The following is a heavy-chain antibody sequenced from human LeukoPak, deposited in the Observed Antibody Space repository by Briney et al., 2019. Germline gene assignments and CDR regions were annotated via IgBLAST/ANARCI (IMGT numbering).Heavy chain of an antibody. CDR2: IHPGDSDT. J-gene: IGHJ4*02. Sequence: GESLKISCKGSGFTFTNCWIGWVRQMLGKGLEWMGIIHPGDSDTRYSPSFQGQVTISVDKSISTAYLQWSSLKASDSAMYYCARLLRPYSNSGYFDYWGQGTLVTVSS. V-gene: IGHV5-51*01. CDR3: ARLLRPYSNSGYFDY. CDR1: GFTFTNCW. D-gene: IGHD6-6*01.